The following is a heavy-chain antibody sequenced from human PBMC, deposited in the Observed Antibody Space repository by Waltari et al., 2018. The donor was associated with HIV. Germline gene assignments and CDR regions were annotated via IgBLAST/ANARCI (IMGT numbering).Heavy chain of an antibody. CDR1: GGSISSRSSY. Sequence: QLQLQESGPGLVKPSETLSLTCTVSGGSISSRSSYWGGFREPQGRGREWIGSIYYSGSTSYNPSLKSRVTISLDTSKNQFSLKLSSVTAADTAVYYCARGGSGDYGDSRVDYWYFDLWGRGTLVTVSS. CDR2: IYYSGST. J-gene: IGHJ2*01. CDR3: ARGGSGDYGDSRVDYWYFDL. V-gene: IGHV4-39*01. D-gene: IGHD4-17*01.